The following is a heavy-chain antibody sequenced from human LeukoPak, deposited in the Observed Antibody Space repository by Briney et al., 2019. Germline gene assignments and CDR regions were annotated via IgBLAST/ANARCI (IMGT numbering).Heavy chain of an antibody. D-gene: IGHD3-16*02. CDR2: IYTSGST. CDR3: ARGIAGYDYVWGSYRKPADY. J-gene: IGHJ4*02. V-gene: IGHV4-61*02. CDR1: GGSISSGSYY. Sequence: SQTLSLTCTVSGGSISSGSYYWSWIRQPAGKGLEWIGRIYTSGSTNYNPSLKSRVTISVDTSKNQFSLKLSSVTAADTAAYYCARGIAGYDYVWGSYRKPADYWGQGTLVTVSS.